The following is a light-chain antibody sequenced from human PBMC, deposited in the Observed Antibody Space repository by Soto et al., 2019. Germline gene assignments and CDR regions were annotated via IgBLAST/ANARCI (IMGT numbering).Light chain of an antibody. Sequence: EIVMTQSPATLSVSPGERATLSCRASQSVSSILAWYQQKPGQAPRLLIYGASTSATGIPARFSGSGSGTEFTLTISSLQSEDFAVYYCQQYNYWPRTFGQGTKVEIK. V-gene: IGKV3-15*01. CDR2: GAS. CDR1: QSVSSI. CDR3: QQYNYWPRT. J-gene: IGKJ1*01.